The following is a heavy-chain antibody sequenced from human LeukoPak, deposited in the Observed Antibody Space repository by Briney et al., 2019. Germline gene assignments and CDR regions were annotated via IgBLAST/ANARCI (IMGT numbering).Heavy chain of an antibody. Sequence: SGTVPLTCPVSGGFLSSSNYYWGWRREPRGGGLEGLRNFHCYATTYYIPSLKSRVTISADTCKIQFSLKLSSVTAADTAVYYCARALATSLLGCGEARNYFAYWGQGTLVTVSS. V-gene: IGHV4-39*01. J-gene: IGHJ4*02. D-gene: IGHD3-10*01. CDR2: FHCYATT. CDR1: GGFLSSSNYY. CDR3: ARALATSLLGCGEARNYFAY.